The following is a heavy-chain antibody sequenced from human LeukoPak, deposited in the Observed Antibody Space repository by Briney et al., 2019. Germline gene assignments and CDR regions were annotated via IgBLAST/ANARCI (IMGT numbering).Heavy chain of an antibody. V-gene: IGHV1-18*01. Sequence: EASVKVSCKASGYTFTSYGISWVRQAPGQGLEWMGWISAYNGNTNYAQELQGRVTMTTDTSTSTAYMELRSLRSDDTAVYYCARVPYSSGWPYYYYYMDVWGKGTTVTVSS. CDR2: ISAYNGNT. J-gene: IGHJ6*03. CDR3: ARVPYSSGWPYYYYYMDV. D-gene: IGHD6-19*01. CDR1: GYTFTSYG.